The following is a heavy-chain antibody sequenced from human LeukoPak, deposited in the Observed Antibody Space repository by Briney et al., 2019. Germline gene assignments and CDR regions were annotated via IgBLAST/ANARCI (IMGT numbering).Heavy chain of an antibody. CDR2: INWNGGST. CDR1: GFTFDDYG. CDR3: ARSMGLRRGNWFDP. V-gene: IGHV3-20*04. D-gene: IGHD4-17*01. Sequence: GGSLRLSCAASGFTFDDYGMSWVRQAPGKGLEWVSGINWNGGSTGYADSVKGRFTISRDNAKNSLYLQMNSLRAEDTAVYYCARSMGLRRGNWFDPWGQGTLVTVSS. J-gene: IGHJ5*02.